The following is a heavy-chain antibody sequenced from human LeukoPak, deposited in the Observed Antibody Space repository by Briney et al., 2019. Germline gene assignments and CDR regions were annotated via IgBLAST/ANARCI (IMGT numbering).Heavy chain of an antibody. CDR1: GGSISGTSYY. Sequence: SETLSLTCTVSGGSISGTSYYWGWIRQPPGEDLEWIGSIYSGSTYYNPSLKSRVTISVDRSKNQFSLKLSSVTAADTAVYYCARLPYYYDSSGYYLDYYYYYMDVWGKGTTVTVSS. V-gene: IGHV4-39*07. D-gene: IGHD3-22*01. CDR2: IYSGST. CDR3: ARLPYYYDSSGYYLDYYYYYMDV. J-gene: IGHJ6*03.